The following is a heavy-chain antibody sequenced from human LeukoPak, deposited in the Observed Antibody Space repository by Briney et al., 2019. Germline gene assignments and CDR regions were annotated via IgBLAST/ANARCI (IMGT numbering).Heavy chain of an antibody. V-gene: IGHV3-21*01. CDR1: GFTFSSYS. Sequence: GGSLRLSCVASGFTFSSYSMNWVRQAPGKGLEWVSSISSSSSYIYYADSVKGRFTISRDNAKNSLYLQMNSLRAEDTAVYYCARDPRIAAALNWFDPWGQGTPVTVSS. J-gene: IGHJ5*02. D-gene: IGHD6-13*01. CDR2: ISSSSSYI. CDR3: ARDPRIAAALNWFDP.